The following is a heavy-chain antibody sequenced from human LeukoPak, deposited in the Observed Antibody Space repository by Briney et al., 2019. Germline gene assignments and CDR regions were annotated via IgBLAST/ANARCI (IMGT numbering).Heavy chain of an antibody. CDR3: ARGGVAAAGRHDY. CDR2: ISSSSSYI. CDR1: GFTFSTYD. J-gene: IGHJ4*02. D-gene: IGHD6-13*01. V-gene: IGHV3-21*01. Sequence: GGSLRLSCVASGFTFSTYDMSWVRQAPGKGLEWVSSISSSSSYIYYADSVKGRFTISRDNAKNSLYLQMNSLRAEDTAVYYCARGGVAAAGRHDYWGQGTLVTVSS.